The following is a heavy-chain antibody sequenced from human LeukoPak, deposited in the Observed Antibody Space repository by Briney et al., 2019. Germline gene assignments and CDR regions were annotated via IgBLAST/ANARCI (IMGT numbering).Heavy chain of an antibody. CDR2: ISGSGGST. Sequence: GGSLRLSCAASGFTFSSYAMSWVRQAPGKGLEWVSAISGSGGSTYYADSVKGRFTISRDNSKNTLYLQMNSLRAEDTAVYYCAKGAALWKAGVPDAFDIWGQGTMVTVSS. CDR1: GFTFSSYA. CDR3: AKGAALWKAGVPDAFDI. J-gene: IGHJ3*02. V-gene: IGHV3-23*01. D-gene: IGHD3-3*01.